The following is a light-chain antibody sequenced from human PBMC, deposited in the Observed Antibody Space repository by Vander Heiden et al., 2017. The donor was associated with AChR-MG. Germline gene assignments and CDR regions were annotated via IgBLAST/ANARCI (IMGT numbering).Light chain of an antibody. V-gene: IGKV1-39*01. Sequence: DIQLTQSPSSLSASVGDRVTITCRASQSISSYINWYQQKPGKAPKLLIYAASSLHSGVPSRFSGSGSGTDFTLTISSLQPEDFATYYCQQSYSTPRTFGHGTKVDIK. J-gene: IGKJ3*01. CDR3: QQSYSTPRT. CDR1: QSISSY. CDR2: AAS.